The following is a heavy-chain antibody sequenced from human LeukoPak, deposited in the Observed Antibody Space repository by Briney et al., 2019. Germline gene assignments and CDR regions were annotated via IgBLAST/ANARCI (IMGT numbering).Heavy chain of an antibody. CDR2: INHSGST. CDR1: GGSISSYY. J-gene: IGHJ4*02. V-gene: IGHV4-34*01. D-gene: IGHD6-13*01. CDR3: ARGAAAGFHRVDY. Sequence: SETLSLTCTVSGGSISSYYWSWIRQPPGKGLEWIGEINHSGSTNYNPSLKRRVTISVDTSKNQFSLKLSSVTAADTAVYYCARGAAAGFHRVDYWGQGTLVTVSS.